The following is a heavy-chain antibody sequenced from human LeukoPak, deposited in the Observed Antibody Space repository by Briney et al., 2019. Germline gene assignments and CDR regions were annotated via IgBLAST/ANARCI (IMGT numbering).Heavy chain of an antibody. Sequence: GGSLRLSCAASGFTVSSNYMSWVRQAPGKGLEWVSVIYSGGSTYYADSVKGRFTISRDNSKNTLHLQMKSLRAEDTAVYYCAKSILIRGISGYHYYYMDVWGKGTTVTISS. V-gene: IGHV3-53*01. CDR1: GFTVSSNY. CDR3: AKSILIRGISGYHYYYMDV. CDR2: IYSGGST. D-gene: IGHD2-8*01. J-gene: IGHJ6*03.